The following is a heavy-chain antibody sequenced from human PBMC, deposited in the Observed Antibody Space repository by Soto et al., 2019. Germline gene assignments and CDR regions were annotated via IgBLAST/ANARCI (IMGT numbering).Heavy chain of an antibody. J-gene: IGHJ3*02. CDR3: ARAKPHYYDSSGYFAFDI. Sequence: GASVKVCCKASGGTFSSYAISWVRQAPGQGLEWMGGIIPIFGTANYAQKFQGRVTITADESTSTAYMELSSLRSEDTAVYYCARAKPHYYDSSGYFAFDIWGQGTMVTVSS. CDR2: IIPIFGTA. D-gene: IGHD3-22*01. CDR1: GGTFSSYA. V-gene: IGHV1-69*13.